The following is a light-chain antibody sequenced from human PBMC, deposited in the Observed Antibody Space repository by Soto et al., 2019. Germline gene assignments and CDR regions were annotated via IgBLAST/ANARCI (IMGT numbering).Light chain of an antibody. CDR3: QQYHNWQPVT. V-gene: IGKV3D-15*01. CDR1: QSVSTD. CDR2: GAS. Sequence: EIVLTQSASTLSLSPGQRATRSCSASQSVSTDLAWYQQKPGQAPRLLIYGASTRATGIPVRFSGSGSGTEFTLTISTLQPEDFAVYYCQQYHNWQPVTFGEGTQVDIK. J-gene: IGKJ5*01.